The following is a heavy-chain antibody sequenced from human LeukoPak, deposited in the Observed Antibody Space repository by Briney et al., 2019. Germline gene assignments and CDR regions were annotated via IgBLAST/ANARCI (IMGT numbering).Heavy chain of an antibody. CDR1: GYTFTGYY. CDR2: INPNSGGT. CDR3: ARMGANSITIFGVANYYFDY. D-gene: IGHD3-3*01. J-gene: IGHJ4*02. V-gene: IGHV1-2*02. Sequence: ASVKVSCKASGYTFTGYYMHWVRQAPGQGLEWMGWINPNSGGTNYAQKFQGRVTMTRDTSISTAYMELSRLRSDDTAVYYCARMGANSITIFGVANYYFDYWGQGTLVTVSS.